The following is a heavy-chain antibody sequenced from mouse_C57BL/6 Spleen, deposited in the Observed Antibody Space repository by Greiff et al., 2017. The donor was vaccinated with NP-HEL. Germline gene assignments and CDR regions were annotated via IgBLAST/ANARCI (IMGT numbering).Heavy chain of an antibody. CDR3: ARGDYYGSSTDY. V-gene: IGHV1-64*01. D-gene: IGHD1-1*01. J-gene: IGHJ4*01. CDR1: GYTFTSYW. CDR2: IHPNSGST. Sequence: QVQLQQPGAELVKPGASVKLSCKASGYTFTSYWMHWVKQRPGQGLEWIGMIHPNSGSTNYNEKFKSKATLTVDKSSSTAYMQLSSLTSEDSAVYYCARGDYYGSSTDYWGQGTSVTVSS.